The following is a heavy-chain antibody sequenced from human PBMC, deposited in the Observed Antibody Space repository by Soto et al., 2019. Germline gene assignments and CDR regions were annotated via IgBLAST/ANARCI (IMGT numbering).Heavy chain of an antibody. CDR3: ARTFPHSPVYYGIDV. CDR1: GYSFTSYW. J-gene: IGHJ6*02. V-gene: IGHV5-51*01. Sequence: PGESLKISCKGSGYSFTSYWIGWVRQMPGKGLEWMGIIYPGDSDTRYSPSFQGQVTISADNSISTAYLQWSSLKASDTAMYYCARTFPHSPVYYGIDVWGQGTTVTVSS. D-gene: IGHD3-3*02. CDR2: IYPGDSDT.